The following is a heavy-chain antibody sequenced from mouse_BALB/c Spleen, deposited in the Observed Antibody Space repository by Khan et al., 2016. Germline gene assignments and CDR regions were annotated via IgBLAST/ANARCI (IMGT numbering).Heavy chain of an antibody. CDR1: GFSIIAYG. CDR3: ARDGWGYYATDY. J-gene: IGHJ4*01. D-gene: IGHD2-2*01. Sequence: QVQLQQSGPGLVAPSQSLSITCTVSGFSIIAYGVNWVRQPPGKGLEWLGMIWGDGSTDYNSALKSRLNIHKDNSKSQAFLKMNSLQTDDTAKYYCARDGWGYYATDYWGQGTSVTVSS. CDR2: IWGDGST. V-gene: IGHV2-6-7*01.